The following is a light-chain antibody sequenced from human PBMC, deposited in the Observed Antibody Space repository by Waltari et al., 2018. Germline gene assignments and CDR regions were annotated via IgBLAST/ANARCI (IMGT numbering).Light chain of an antibody. Sequence: DIQMTQSPSSLSASVGDRVTITCRASQDISTSLAWYQQKPGKAPNLLLHAVYRLENGVPPSFSGSGSGTDYTLTISSLRPDDFATYYCQQYYTIPLTFGGGTRVEI. CDR2: AVY. V-gene: IGKV1-NL1*01. CDR1: QDISTS. CDR3: QQYYTIPLT. J-gene: IGKJ4*01.